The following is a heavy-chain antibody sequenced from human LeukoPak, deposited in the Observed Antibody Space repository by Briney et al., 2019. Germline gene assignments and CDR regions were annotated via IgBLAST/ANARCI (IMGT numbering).Heavy chain of an antibody. Sequence: GGSLRLSCAASGFTFDDYGMSWVRQVPGKGLEWVANIKQDGSEKYYVDSVKGRFTISRDNAKNSLYLQMNSLRAEDTAVYYCARDGWPPDYWGQGTLVTVSS. CDR3: ARDGWPPDY. CDR2: IKQDGSEK. CDR1: GFTFDDYG. V-gene: IGHV3-7*01. J-gene: IGHJ4*02.